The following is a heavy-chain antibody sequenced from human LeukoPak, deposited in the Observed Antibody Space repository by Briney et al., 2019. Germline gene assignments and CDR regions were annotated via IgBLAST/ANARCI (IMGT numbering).Heavy chain of an antibody. J-gene: IGHJ5*02. CDR3: ARNGDDSSGYGEDWFDP. CDR1: GGSISSYY. D-gene: IGHD3-22*01. V-gene: IGHV4-59*01. CDR2: IYYSGST. Sequence: SETLSLTCTVSGGSISSYYWSWIRQPPGKGLEWIGYIYYSGSTNYNPSLKSRVTISVDTSKNQFSLKLSSVTAADTAVYYCARNGDDSSGYGEDWFDPWGQGTLVTVSS.